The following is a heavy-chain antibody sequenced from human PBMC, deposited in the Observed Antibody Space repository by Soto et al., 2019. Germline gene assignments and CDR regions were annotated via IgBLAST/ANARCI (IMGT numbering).Heavy chain of an antibody. D-gene: IGHD7-27*01. J-gene: IGHJ6*02. Sequence: QVQLVQSGAEVKKPGSSVKVSCKASGGTFSSYIITWVRQAPGQGLEWMGRIIPILDIAYYAQRFQGRVTITADKSTSTAYMELSGLRSEDTAVYYCAKSPKPGSATSSYYGMDVWGQGTTVTVSS. CDR2: IIPILDIA. V-gene: IGHV1-69*02. CDR1: GGTFSSYI. CDR3: AKSPKPGSATSSYYGMDV.